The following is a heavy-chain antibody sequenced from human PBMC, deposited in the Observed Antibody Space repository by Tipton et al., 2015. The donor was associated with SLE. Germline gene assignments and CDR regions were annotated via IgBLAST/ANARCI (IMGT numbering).Heavy chain of an antibody. J-gene: IGHJ4*02. Sequence: TLSLTCTVSGGSISSHYWSWIRQPPGKGLEWIGEINHSGSTNYNPSLKSRVTISVDTSKNQFSLKLSSVTAADTAVYYCARALTVTPYYFDYWGQGTLVTVSS. D-gene: IGHD4-17*01. CDR1: GGSISSHY. V-gene: IGHV4-34*01. CDR2: INHSGST. CDR3: ARALTVTPYYFDY.